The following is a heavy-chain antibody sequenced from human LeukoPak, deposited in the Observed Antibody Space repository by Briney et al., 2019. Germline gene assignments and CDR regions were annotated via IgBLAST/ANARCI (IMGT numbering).Heavy chain of an antibody. CDR3: VGFWSGYPTHAFDI. D-gene: IGHD3-3*01. CDR2: IKQDGSEK. J-gene: IGHJ3*02. Sequence: PGGSLRLSCAASGFTFSSYEMNWVRQAPGKGLEWVANIKQDGSEKYYVDSVKGRFTISRDNAKNSLYLQMNSLRAEDTAVYYCVGFWSGYPTHAFDIWGQGTMVTVSS. CDR1: GFTFSSYE. V-gene: IGHV3-7*01.